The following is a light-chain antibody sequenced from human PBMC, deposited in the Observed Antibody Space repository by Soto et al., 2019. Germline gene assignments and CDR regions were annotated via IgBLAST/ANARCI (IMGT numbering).Light chain of an antibody. Sequence: EVVMTQSPLSLPVTLGQPASISCRSSQSLAYIDGNTYLSWFPQRPGQSPRRLSYNVSNRESGGTDRFSGSGSGPDFTLKISRVEAEDVGVYYCMQGTHWRPYSFGQGTKLEIK. J-gene: IGKJ2*01. CDR1: QSLAYIDGNTY. CDR3: MQGTHWRPYS. CDR2: NVS. V-gene: IGKV2-30*01.